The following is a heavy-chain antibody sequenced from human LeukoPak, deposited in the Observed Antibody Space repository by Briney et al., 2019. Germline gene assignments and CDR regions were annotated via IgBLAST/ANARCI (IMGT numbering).Heavy chain of an antibody. CDR2: ISYDGSNK. Sequence: PGRSLRLSCAASGFTFSSYAMHWVRQAPGKGLEWVAVISYDGSNKYYADSVKGRFTISRDNSKNTLYLQMNSMRAEDTAVYYCARGNPHDFDIWGQGTMVTVSS. CDR3: ARGNPHDFDI. J-gene: IGHJ3*02. CDR1: GFTFSSYA. V-gene: IGHV3-30-3*01.